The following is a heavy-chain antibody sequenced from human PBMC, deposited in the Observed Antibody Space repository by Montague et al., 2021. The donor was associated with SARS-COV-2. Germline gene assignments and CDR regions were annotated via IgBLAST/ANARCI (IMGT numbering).Heavy chain of an antibody. CDR1: GFSLTSSGEG. V-gene: IGHV2-5*02. CDR3: AHISKLARVRWFDP. D-gene: IGHD3-16*02. CDR2: IYWDEDK. J-gene: IGHJ5*02. Sequence: PALVKPTQTLTLTCTVSGFSLTSSGEGVGWIRQPPGEALEWLALIYWDEDKRYSPSLKNRLVVTNDSAKNQVVLTVINMDPAGTSTYYCAHISKLARVRWFDPWGQRTLVTVSS.